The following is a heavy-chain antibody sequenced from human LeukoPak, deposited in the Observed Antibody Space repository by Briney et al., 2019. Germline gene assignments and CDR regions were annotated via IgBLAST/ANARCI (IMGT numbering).Heavy chain of an antibody. D-gene: IGHD2-15*01. CDR3: AKSERFYCSGGTCYPNWFDP. Sequence: GGSLRLSCAASGFTFSTYAMNWLRQAPGKGLEWVSAISGSSAYTNYADSVKGRFTISRDNSKNTLYLQMNSLRAEDTAVYYCAKSERFYCSGGTCYPNWFDPWGQGTLVTVSS. CDR1: GFTFSTYA. CDR2: ISGSSAYT. V-gene: IGHV3-23*01. J-gene: IGHJ5*02.